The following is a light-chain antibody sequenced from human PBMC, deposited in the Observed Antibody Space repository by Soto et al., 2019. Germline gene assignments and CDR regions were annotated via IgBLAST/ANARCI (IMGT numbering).Light chain of an antibody. Sequence: QSALTQPASVSGSPGQSITISCTGTSSDVGAYNYVSWYQQYPGKAPKLIIYDVSDRPSGVSNRFSGSKSGNTASLTISGLQAEDEADFYCSLYTSSHKVVFGTGTKLTVL. V-gene: IGLV2-14*01. CDR1: SSDVGAYNY. CDR3: SLYTSSHKVV. CDR2: DVS. J-gene: IGLJ1*01.